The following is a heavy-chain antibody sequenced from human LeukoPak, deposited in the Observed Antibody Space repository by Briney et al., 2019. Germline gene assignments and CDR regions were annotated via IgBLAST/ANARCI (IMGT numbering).Heavy chain of an antibody. CDR1: GGSISSSNW. CDR2: IYHSGST. CDR3: ARMQAAAGNFDY. Sequence: SETLSLTCAVSGGSISSSNWWSWVRQPPGKGLEWIGEIYHSGSTNYNPSLKSRVTISVDKSKNQFSLKLSSVTAADTAVCYCARMQAAAGNFDYWGQGTLVTVSS. J-gene: IGHJ4*02. V-gene: IGHV4-4*02. D-gene: IGHD6-13*01.